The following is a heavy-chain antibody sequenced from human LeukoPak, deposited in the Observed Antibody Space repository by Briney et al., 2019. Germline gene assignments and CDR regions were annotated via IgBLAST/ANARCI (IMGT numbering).Heavy chain of an antibody. Sequence: SETLSLTCTVSGGSISSYYWSWIWQPPGKGLEWIGYIYYSGSTNYNRSLKSRVTISVDTSKNQFSLKLSSVTAADTAVYYCARSTGSSPDYDFWSGYYGVVDYWGQGTLVTVSS. V-gene: IGHV4-59*12. D-gene: IGHD3-3*01. CDR1: GGSISSYY. CDR2: IYYSGST. J-gene: IGHJ4*02. CDR3: ARSTGSSPDYDFWSGYYGVVDY.